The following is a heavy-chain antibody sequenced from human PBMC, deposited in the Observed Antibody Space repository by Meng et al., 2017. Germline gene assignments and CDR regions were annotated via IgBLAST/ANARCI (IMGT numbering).Heavy chain of an antibody. D-gene: IGHD3-22*01. CDR2: IKQDGSEK. Sequence: LSLTCAASGFTFSSYWMSWVRQAPGKGLEWVANIKQDGSEKYYVDSVKGRFTISRGNSKNTLYLQMNSLRAEDTAVYYCARVSDSSGYLDAFDIWGQGTMVTVSS. CDR1: GFTFSSYW. CDR3: ARVSDSSGYLDAFDI. V-gene: IGHV3-7*01. J-gene: IGHJ3*02.